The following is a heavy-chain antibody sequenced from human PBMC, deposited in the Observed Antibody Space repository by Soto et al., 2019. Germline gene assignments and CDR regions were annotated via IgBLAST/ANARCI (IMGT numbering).Heavy chain of an antibody. CDR2: IYYSGST. CDR1: GGSISSSSYY. CDR3: ARQHGDYVLDNWFDP. V-gene: IGHV4-39*01. D-gene: IGHD4-17*01. Sequence: SETLSLTCTVSGGSISSSSYYWGWIRQPPGKGLEWIGSIYYSGSTYYNPSLKSRVTISVDTSKNQFSLKLSSVTAADTAVYYCARQHGDYVLDNWFDPWGQGTLVTVSS. J-gene: IGHJ5*02.